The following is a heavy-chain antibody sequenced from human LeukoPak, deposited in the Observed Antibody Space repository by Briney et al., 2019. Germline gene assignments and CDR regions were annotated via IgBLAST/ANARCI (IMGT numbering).Heavy chain of an antibody. Sequence: GASVKVSCKASGYTFTSYYMHWVRQAPGQGLEWMGWINPNSGGTNYAQKFQGRVTLTRDTSISTAYMELSRLQSDDTAVYYCARAPSTPMVDRDDFWGQGTLVTVSS. J-gene: IGHJ4*02. CDR1: GYTFTSYY. CDR3: ARAPSTPMVDRDDF. D-gene: IGHD3-10*01. V-gene: IGHV1-2*02. CDR2: INPNSGGT.